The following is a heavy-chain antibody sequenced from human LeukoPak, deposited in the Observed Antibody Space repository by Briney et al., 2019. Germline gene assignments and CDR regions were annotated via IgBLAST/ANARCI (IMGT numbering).Heavy chain of an antibody. CDR2: ISGSGGST. V-gene: IGHV3-23*01. CDR1: GFTVSSNY. D-gene: IGHD3-10*01. J-gene: IGHJ4*02. Sequence: GGSLRLSCAASGFTVSSNYMSWVRQAPGKGLEWVSAISGSGGSTYYADSVKGRFTISRDNSKNTLYLQMNSLRAEDTAVYYCAKDRFGELFPIDYWGQGTLVTVSS. CDR3: AKDRFGELFPIDY.